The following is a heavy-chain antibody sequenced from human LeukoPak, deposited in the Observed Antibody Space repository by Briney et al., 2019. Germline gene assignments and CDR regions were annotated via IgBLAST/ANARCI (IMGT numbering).Heavy chain of an antibody. CDR3: AKDRGTTIFGVVIRNDAFDI. J-gene: IGHJ3*02. V-gene: IGHV3-30*18. D-gene: IGHD3-3*01. CDR1: GFTFSSYG. CDR2: MSYDGTNK. Sequence: QPGRSLRLSCAASGFTFSSYGMHWVRQAPGKGLEWVAVMSYDGTNKYYADSVKGRFTISRDNSKNTLYLQMNSLRAEDTAVYYCAKDRGTTIFGVVIRNDAFDIWGQGTMVTVSS.